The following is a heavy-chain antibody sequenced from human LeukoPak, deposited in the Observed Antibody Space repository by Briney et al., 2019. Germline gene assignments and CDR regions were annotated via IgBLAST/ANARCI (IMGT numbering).Heavy chain of an antibody. CDR2: IDDAGSGT. V-gene: IGHV3-74*01. CDR3: ATVFDL. CDR1: GFTVTSNW. J-gene: IGHJ4*02. Sequence: GGSLRLSCAASGFTVTSNWIHWFRQAPGKGLVWVSRIDDAGSGTSYADSVKGRFTISRDTAKNTVYLQMNSLRVDDTAVYYCATVFDLWGQGTLVTVSS.